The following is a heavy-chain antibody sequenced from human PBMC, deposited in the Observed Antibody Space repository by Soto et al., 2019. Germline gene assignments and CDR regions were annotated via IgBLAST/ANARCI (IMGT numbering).Heavy chain of an antibody. J-gene: IGHJ4*02. CDR3: VKQWLVRFGKIDY. Sequence: EVQLLESGGGLVQPGGSLRLSCAASGFTFSSYAMSRVRQAPGKGLEWVSAISGSGGSTYYADSVKGRFTISRDNSKNTLYLQMNSLRAEDTAVYYCVKQWLVRFGKIDYWGQGTLVTVSS. D-gene: IGHD6-19*01. CDR1: GFTFSSYA. CDR2: ISGSGGST. V-gene: IGHV3-23*01.